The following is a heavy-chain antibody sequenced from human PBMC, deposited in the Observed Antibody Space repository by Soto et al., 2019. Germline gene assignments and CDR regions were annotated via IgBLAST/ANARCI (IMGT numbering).Heavy chain of an antibody. D-gene: IGHD3-10*01. CDR1: GDTFSFYT. J-gene: IGHJ4*02. Sequence: QVQLVQSGAELKKPGSSVKVSCTASGDTFSFYTMNGVRQAPGQGPEWMGRIIPMVRMANYAQKFQGRVTIIADKSTSTSYMELIILRSEDTAVYYCATNYGSGRAPFDYWGQGTLVTVSS. CDR3: ATNYGSGRAPFDY. V-gene: IGHV1-69*02. CDR2: IIPMVRMA.